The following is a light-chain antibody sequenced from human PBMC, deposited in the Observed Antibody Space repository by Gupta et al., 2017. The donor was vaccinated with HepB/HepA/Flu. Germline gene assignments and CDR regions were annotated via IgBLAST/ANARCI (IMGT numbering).Light chain of an antibody. J-gene: IGLJ2*01. Sequence: QSVLTHPPSASGAPGQTVTMSCSGSSSNIGSKSVNLYQQGPGTAPKLLFYSNSQRPSGVPDRFSGSKSGTSASLAISGLQSDDEAVYYCATWDDNVNGVVFGGGTKLTVL. CDR2: SNS. CDR3: ATWDDNVNGVV. V-gene: IGLV1-44*01. CDR1: SSNIGSKS.